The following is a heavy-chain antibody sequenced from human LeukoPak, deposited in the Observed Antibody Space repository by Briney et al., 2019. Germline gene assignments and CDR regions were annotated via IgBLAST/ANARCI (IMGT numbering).Heavy chain of an antibody. CDR1: GGSFSGYY. Sequence: PSETLSLTCAVYGGSFSGYYWSWIRQPPGKGLEWIGEINHSGSTNYNPSLKSRVTISVDTSKNQFSLKLSSVTAADTAVYYCAGSSIAARPRRHFDYWGQGTLVTVSS. V-gene: IGHV4-34*01. CDR2: INHSGST. CDR3: AGSSIAARPRRHFDY. D-gene: IGHD6-6*01. J-gene: IGHJ4*02.